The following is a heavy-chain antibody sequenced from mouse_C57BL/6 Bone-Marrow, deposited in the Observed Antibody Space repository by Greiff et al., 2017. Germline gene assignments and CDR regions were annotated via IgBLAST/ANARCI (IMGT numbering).Heavy chain of an antibody. Sequence: EVKLMESGGDLVKPGGSLKLSCAASGFTFSSYGMSWVRQTPDKRLEWVATISSGGSYTYYPDSVKGRFTISRANAKNTLYLQMSSLKSEDTAMYYCARHLGLRRDYYAMDYWGQGTSVTVSS. CDR1: GFTFSSYG. V-gene: IGHV5-6*01. D-gene: IGHD2-2*01. CDR2: ISSGGSYT. CDR3: ARHLGLRRDYYAMDY. J-gene: IGHJ4*01.